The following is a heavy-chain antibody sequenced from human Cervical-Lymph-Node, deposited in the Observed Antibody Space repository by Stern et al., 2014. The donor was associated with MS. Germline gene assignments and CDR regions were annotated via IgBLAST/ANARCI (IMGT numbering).Heavy chain of an antibody. CDR2: MSYDGSPK. Sequence: VQLVESGGGVVQPGRALRRSCGASGFAFRTYGMHWVRQAPGKGLAWRALMSYDGSPKFYSDSVRGRFTISRDNSKNTLSLQMNSLRAEDTAVYYCAKDRSTPYDSSGFYYSYGMDVWGQGTTVTVSS. D-gene: IGHD3-22*01. V-gene: IGHV3-30*18. J-gene: IGHJ6*02. CDR1: GFAFRTYG. CDR3: AKDRSTPYDSSGFYYSYGMDV.